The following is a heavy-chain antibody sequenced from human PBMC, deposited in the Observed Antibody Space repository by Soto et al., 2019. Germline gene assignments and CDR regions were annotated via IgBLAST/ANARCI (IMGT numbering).Heavy chain of an antibody. D-gene: IGHD3-10*01. CDR1: GDTFASFG. V-gene: IGHV1-18*01. J-gene: IGHJ4*02. Sequence: ASVKVSCKASGDTFASFGFSWVRQAPGQGLEWLGWISAYNGNTHYTQKVRDRVTLTTDTSTNTAYMELRSLTSDDTAVYYCARDQESITDRILQYWGQGTRVTVSS. CDR3: ARDQESITDRILQY. CDR2: ISAYNGNT.